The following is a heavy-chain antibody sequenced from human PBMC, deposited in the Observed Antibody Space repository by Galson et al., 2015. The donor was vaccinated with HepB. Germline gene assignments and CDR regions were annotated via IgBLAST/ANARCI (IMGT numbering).Heavy chain of an antibody. J-gene: IGHJ3*02. CDR1: GFTVSSNY. D-gene: IGHD3-10*01. CDR3: ARDQVWFGGAFDI. CDR2: IYSGGST. Sequence: SLRLSCAASGFTVSSNYMSWVRQAPGKGLEWVSVIYSGGSTYYADSVKGRFTISRDNSKNTLYLQMNSLRAEDTAVYYGARDQVWFGGAFDIWGQGTMVTVSS. V-gene: IGHV3-66*02.